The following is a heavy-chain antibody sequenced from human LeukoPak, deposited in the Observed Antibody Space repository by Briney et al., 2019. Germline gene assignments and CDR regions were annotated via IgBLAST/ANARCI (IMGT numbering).Heavy chain of an antibody. D-gene: IGHD1-1*01. J-gene: IGHJ6*02. V-gene: IGHV4-59*01. CDR1: GGSISSYY. CDR3: ARDMGGHNDYYYGVDV. Sequence: SETLSLTCTVSGGSISSYYWSWIRQPPGKGLEWIGYIYYSGSTNYNPSLKSRVTISIDTSKNQFSLKLSSVTAADTAVYYCARDMGGHNDYYYGVDVWGQGTTVTVSS. CDR2: IYYSGST.